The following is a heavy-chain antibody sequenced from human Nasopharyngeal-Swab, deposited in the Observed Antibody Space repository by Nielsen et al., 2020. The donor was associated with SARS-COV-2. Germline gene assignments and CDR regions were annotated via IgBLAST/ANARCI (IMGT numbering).Heavy chain of an antibody. Sequence: GESLKISCAASGFSFSSYAMSWVRQAPGKGLEWVSALSASGGSTYYADSVKGRFTISRDTSEDTLYLHMHSLRAEDSAVYFCAKDLWPPYGMDVWGQGTAVTVSS. CDR1: GFSFSSYA. J-gene: IGHJ6*02. CDR2: LSASGGST. V-gene: IGHV3-23*01. D-gene: IGHD3-16*01. CDR3: AKDLWPPYGMDV.